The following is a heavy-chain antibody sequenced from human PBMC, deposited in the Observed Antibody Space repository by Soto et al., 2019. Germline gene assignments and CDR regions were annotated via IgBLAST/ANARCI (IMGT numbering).Heavy chain of an antibody. V-gene: IGHV3-13*01. CDR1: GFTFSNAW. Sequence: QTGGSLRLSCAASGFTFSNAWMTWVRQAPGKGLEWVSGIGTLSDTFYAASVQGRFTISRQNAKNSVYLQINSLRAGDTAFYYCARGRSFSYDSTPPPMFDPWGQGTLVTVSS. CDR2: IGTLSDT. CDR3: ARGRSFSYDSTPPPMFDP. D-gene: IGHD3-10*01. J-gene: IGHJ5*02.